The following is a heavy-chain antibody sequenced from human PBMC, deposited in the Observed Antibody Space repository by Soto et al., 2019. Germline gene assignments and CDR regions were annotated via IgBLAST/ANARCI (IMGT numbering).Heavy chain of an antibody. D-gene: IGHD3-10*01. CDR1: GFTFNLYA. Sequence: GGSLRLSCAASGFTFNLYAMHWVRQAPGKGLEWVALISHHGSNEYYADSVKGRFTTSRDNSKNTLYLQMNSLRGEDTAVFYCARDRGSDYSYYGMDVWGQGTTVTVSS. CDR3: ARDRGSDYSYYGMDV. J-gene: IGHJ6*02. V-gene: IGHV3-30-3*01. CDR2: ISHHGSNE.